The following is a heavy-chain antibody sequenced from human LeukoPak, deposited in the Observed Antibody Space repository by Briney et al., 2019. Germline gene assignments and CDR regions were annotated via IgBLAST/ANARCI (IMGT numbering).Heavy chain of an antibody. Sequence: SETLSLTCTVSGGSISSYYWSWIRQPAGKGLEWIGYIYYSGSTNHNPSLKSRVTISVDTSKNQFSLRLSSVTAADTAVYYCARHGSGSYYDQFDYWGQGTLVTVSS. J-gene: IGHJ4*02. CDR3: ARHGSGSYYDQFDY. CDR1: GGSISSYY. V-gene: IGHV4-59*08. CDR2: IYYSGST. D-gene: IGHD3-10*01.